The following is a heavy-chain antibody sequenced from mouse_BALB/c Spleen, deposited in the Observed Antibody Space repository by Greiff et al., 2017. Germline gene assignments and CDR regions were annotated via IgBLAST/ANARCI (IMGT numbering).Heavy chain of an antibody. CDR2: INPSSGYT. CDR1: GYTFTSYT. J-gene: IGHJ3*01. V-gene: IGHV1-4*02. Sequence: VQLQQSAAELARPGASVKMSCKASGYTFTSYTMHWVKQRPGQGLEWIGYINPSSGYTEYNQKFKDKTTLTADKSSSTAYMQLSSLTSEDSAVYYCVYDYDGGWFAYWGQGTLVTVSA. CDR3: VYDYDGGWFAY. D-gene: IGHD2-4*01.